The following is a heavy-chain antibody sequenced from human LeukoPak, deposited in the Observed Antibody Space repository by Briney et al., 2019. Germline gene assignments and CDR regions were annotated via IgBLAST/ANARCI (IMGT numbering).Heavy chain of an antibody. CDR3: ARESYWGSSAKGFDY. CDR1: GFTFSSYS. J-gene: IGHJ4*02. CDR2: ISSSSSYI. V-gene: IGHV3-21*01. Sequence: GGSLRLSCAASGFTFSSYSMNWVRQAPGKGLEWVSSISSSSSYIYYADSVKGRFTISRDNAKNSLYLQMNSLRAEDTAIYYCARESYWGSSAKGFDYWGQGTLVTVSS. D-gene: IGHD7-27*01.